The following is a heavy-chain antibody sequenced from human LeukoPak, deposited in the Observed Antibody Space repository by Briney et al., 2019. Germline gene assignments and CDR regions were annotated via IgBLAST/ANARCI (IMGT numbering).Heavy chain of an antibody. Sequence: ASVKVSCKASGYTFTSYGISWVRQAPGQGLEWMGWISAYNGNTNYAQKLQGRVTMTTDTSTSTAYMELRSLRSDDTAVYYCARVMNNLGYCSSTSCYKGVYNWFDPWGQGTLVTVSS. J-gene: IGHJ5*02. D-gene: IGHD2-2*02. V-gene: IGHV1-18*01. CDR3: ARVMNNLGYCSSTSCYKGVYNWFDP. CDR1: GYTFTSYG. CDR2: ISAYNGNT.